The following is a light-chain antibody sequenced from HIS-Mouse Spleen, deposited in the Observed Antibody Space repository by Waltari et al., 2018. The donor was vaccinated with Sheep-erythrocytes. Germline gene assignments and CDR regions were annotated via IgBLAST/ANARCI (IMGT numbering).Light chain of an antibody. Sequence: SYELTQPPSVSVSPGQTARITCSGDALPKHYAFWYQQKPVQAPVLGIYKDSERPSGIPERFSGSSSGTTVTLTISGVQAEDEADYYCQSADSSGTYVFGTGTKVTVL. J-gene: IGLJ1*01. CDR3: QSADSSGTYV. CDR2: KDS. V-gene: IGLV3-25*03. CDR1: ALPKHY.